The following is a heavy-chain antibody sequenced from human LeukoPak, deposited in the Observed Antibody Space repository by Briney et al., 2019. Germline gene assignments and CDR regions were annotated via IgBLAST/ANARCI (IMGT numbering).Heavy chain of an antibody. CDR2: ISYDGTNK. V-gene: IGHV3-30*04. D-gene: IGHD6-19*01. Sequence: PGGSLRLPCAASGFTFNIFAMHWVRQAPGKGLEWVAVISYDGTNKYYADSVKGRFTISRDNSKNTLYLQMDSLRADDMSVYYCARGYTSASSWGEGTLVTVSS. CDR3: ARGYTSASS. J-gene: IGHJ4*02. CDR1: GFTFNIFA.